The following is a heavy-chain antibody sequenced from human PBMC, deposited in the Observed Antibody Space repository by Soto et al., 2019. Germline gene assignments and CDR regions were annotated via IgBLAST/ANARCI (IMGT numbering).Heavy chain of an antibody. V-gene: IGHV1-18*01. CDR3: ARLPWIQIWRYGMDV. CDR2: ISAHNGNT. D-gene: IGHD5-18*01. Sequence: ASVKFSCKASGYNFPTYGITWVRQAPGQGLECMGWISAHNGNTHFAQSFQGRVTLTTXTXXSXXXMXLXXPTSDDTAVYYCARLPWIQIWRYGMDVWGQGTTVTVSS. CDR1: GYNFPTYG. J-gene: IGHJ6*02.